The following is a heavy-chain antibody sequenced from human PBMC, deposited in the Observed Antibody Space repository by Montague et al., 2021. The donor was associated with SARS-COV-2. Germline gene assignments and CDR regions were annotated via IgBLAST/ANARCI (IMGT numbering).Heavy chain of an antibody. CDR2: MYDSGNT. J-gene: IGHJ3*02. V-gene: IGHV4-31*03. Sequence: TLSLTCTVSGGSISNGGYYCSWIRQHPGKGLEWIGYMYDSGNTYYNSSLTSRVTMSLDTSKNQFSLKLSSVTAADTAVYYCARGDGVVVAAPYIWGQGTMVAVSS. D-gene: IGHD2-15*01. CDR1: GGSISNGGYY. CDR3: ARGDGVVVAAPYI.